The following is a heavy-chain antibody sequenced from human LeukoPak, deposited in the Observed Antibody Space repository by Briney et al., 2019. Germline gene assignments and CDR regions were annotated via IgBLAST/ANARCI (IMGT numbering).Heavy chain of an antibody. CDR3: AKDQGYNHGSESDF. D-gene: IGHD5-18*01. J-gene: IGHJ4*02. CDR2: ISGSGGST. Sequence: GGSLRLSCAASGFSFSSYAMTWVRQAPGKGLEWVSGISGSGGSTHYADSVKGRFTISRDNSKNTLYLQMNSLRAEDTALYYCAKDQGYNHGSESDFWGRGTLVTVSS. V-gene: IGHV3-23*01. CDR1: GFSFSSYA.